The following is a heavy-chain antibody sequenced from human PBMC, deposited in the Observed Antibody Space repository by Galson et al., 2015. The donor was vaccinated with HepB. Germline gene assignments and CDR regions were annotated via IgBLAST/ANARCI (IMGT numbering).Heavy chain of an antibody. CDR1: GGSFNNYA. CDR2: IIPIFRAA. V-gene: IGHV1-69*06. D-gene: IGHD1-1*01. J-gene: IGHJ4*02. Sequence: SCKASGGSFNNYAFYWVRQAPGQGLEWMGGIIPIFRAANYALKFQGRVTITADKSTSTVYMNLSSLISEDTAFYYCARATSTTGTNTDYWGQGTLVTVSS. CDR3: ARATSTTGTNTDY.